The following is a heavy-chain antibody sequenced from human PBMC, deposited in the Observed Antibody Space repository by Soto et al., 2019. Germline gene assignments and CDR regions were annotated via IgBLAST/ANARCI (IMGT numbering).Heavy chain of an antibody. V-gene: IGHV3-30*18. D-gene: IGHD2-21*02. CDR1: GFTSSSYG. Sequence: SLRLSCAASGFTSSSYGMHWVRQAPGKGLEWVAVISYDGSNKYYADSVKGRFTIPRDNSKNTLYLQMNSLRAEDTAVYYCAKDTLGGYCGGDCRAYYGMDVWGQGTTVTVSS. J-gene: IGHJ6*02. CDR3: AKDTLGGYCGGDCRAYYGMDV. CDR2: ISYDGSNK.